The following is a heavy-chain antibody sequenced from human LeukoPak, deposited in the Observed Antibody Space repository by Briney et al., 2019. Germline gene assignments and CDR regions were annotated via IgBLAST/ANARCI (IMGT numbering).Heavy chain of an antibody. J-gene: IGHJ5*02. D-gene: IGHD5-18*01. CDR2: ISGSGGST. CDR3: ARFSVDTAMVRWFDP. CDR1: GFTFSSCA. Sequence: GGSLRLSCAASGFTFSSCAMSWVRQAPGKGLECVSLISGSGGSTYYADSVKGRFTISRDNSKNTLYLQMNSLRAEDTAVYYCARFSVDTAMVRWFDPWGQGTLVTVSS. V-gene: IGHV3-23*01.